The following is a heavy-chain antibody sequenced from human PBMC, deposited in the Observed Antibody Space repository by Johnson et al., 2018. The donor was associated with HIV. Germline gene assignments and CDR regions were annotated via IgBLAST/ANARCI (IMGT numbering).Heavy chain of an antibody. CDR3: AKDHQMCAFDI. J-gene: IGHJ3*02. CDR2: IKSKTDGGTT. CDR1: GFTVSNAW. Sequence: VQLVESGGGVVQPGGSLRLSCAASGFTVSNAWMTWVRQAPGKGLEWVGRIKSKTDGGTTDYAAPVKGRFTISRDDSKNTLYLQMNSLRAEDTALYYCAKDHQMCAFDIWGPGTMVTVSS. V-gene: IGHV3-15*01.